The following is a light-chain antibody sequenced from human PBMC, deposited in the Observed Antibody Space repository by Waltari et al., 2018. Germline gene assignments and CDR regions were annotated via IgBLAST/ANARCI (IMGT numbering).Light chain of an antibody. CDR3: MQSLQAVWP. V-gene: IGKV2-28*01. J-gene: IGKJ1*01. Sequence: QRLPRRTRNHYLDWDSQRPGRVPHLLICLVSGRSAGVPVRVSGTGAGTDYTLKVRGVGPDDVGVYCCMQSLQAVWPFGQGTKV. CDR1: QRLPRRTRNHY. CDR2: LVS.